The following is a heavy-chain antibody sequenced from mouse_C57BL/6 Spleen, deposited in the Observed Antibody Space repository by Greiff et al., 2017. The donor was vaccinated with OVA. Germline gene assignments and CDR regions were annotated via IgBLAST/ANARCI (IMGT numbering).Heavy chain of an antibody. J-gene: IGHJ2*01. V-gene: IGHV1-42*01. CDR3: AKSYDGYFDY. CDR1: GYSFTGYY. Sequence: EVKLQESGPELVKPGASVKISCKASGYSFTGYYMNWVKQSPEKSLEWIGEINPSTGGTTYNQKFKAKATLTVDKSSSTAYMQLKSLTSEDSAVYYCAKSYDGYFDYWGQGTTLTVSS. D-gene: IGHD2-3*01. CDR2: INPSTGGT.